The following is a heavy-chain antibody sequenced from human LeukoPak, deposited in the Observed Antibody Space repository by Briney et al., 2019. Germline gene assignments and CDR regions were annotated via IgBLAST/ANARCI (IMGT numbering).Heavy chain of an antibody. CDR1: GYTFTSYG. J-gene: IGHJ4*02. V-gene: IGHV1-2*06. CDR2: INPNSGGT. CDR3: ARSSNPFSDFWSGYGAGGY. D-gene: IGHD3-3*01. Sequence: ASVNVSCKASGYTFTSYGISWVRQAPGQGLEWMGRINPNSGGTNYAQKFQGRVTMTRDTSISTAYMELSRLRSDDTAVYYCARSSNPFSDFWSGYGAGGYWGQGTLVTVSS.